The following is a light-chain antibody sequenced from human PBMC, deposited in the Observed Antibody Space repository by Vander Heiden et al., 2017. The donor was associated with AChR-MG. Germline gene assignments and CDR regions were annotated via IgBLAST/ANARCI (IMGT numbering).Light chain of an antibody. V-gene: IGLV1-40*01. CDR3: QSYDVRLSAAV. CDR1: SSNIRAAHA. CDR2: GNS. J-gene: IGLJ2*01. Sequence: QSVLMQPPSVSRDPGPRVTIPFTGTSSNIRAAHAVHLSQHHTCPAPTPLIEGNSNRPSGVPDRFSSSKSDTSASLAVTVLHPDDEAVYSCQSYDVRLSAAVFGGGTKLTVL.